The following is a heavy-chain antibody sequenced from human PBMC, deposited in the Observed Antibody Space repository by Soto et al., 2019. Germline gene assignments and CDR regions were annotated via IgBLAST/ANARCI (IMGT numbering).Heavy chain of an antibody. J-gene: IGHJ1*01. CDR2: ISGYDGNA. CDR3: ARGTEYFQH. CDR1: GYTFTNYG. Sequence: QVQLVQSGAEVKKPGASVKVSCKASGYTFTNYGISWLRQAPGQGLEWMGWISGYDGNAHYAQNVQGRVTMTTDTSTSTAYMELRSLRFDDTAVYYCARGTEYFQHWGQGTLVTVSS. V-gene: IGHV1-18*01.